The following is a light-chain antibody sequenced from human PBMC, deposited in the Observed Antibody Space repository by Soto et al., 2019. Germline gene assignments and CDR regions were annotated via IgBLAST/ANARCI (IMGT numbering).Light chain of an antibody. CDR2: GAS. CDR3: QQYGSSRIT. J-gene: IGKJ5*01. Sequence: EIVVTQSPGTLSLSPGERATLSCRASQSVGGNYLAWYQQKFGQAPRLLIYGASSRATGIPDRFSGSGSGTDFTLTISRLEPEDFAVYYCQQYGSSRITFGQGTRLEIK. CDR1: QSVGGNY. V-gene: IGKV3-20*01.